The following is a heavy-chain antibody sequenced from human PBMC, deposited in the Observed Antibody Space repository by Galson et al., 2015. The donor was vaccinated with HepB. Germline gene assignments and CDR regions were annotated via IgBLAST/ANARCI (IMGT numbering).Heavy chain of an antibody. J-gene: IGHJ6*03. Sequence: SLRLSCAVSGFTFSSFSMNWVRQTPGKGLEWVSSISSGSSYMYYIDSVKGRFTISRDNAMNSLYLQMNSLRAGDTAVYYCARALYAGSGTYGEAVFHMDVWGKGTTVTVSS. CDR2: ISSGSSYM. CDR3: ARALYAGSGTYGEAVFHMDV. V-gene: IGHV3-21*01. CDR1: GFTFSSFS. D-gene: IGHD3-10*01.